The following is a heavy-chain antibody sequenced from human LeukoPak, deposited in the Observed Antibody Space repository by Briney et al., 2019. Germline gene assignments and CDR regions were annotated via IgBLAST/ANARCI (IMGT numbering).Heavy chain of an antibody. CDR3: ARGTTVRGLDY. D-gene: IGHD4-11*01. Sequence: SETLSLTCTVSGGSISSYYWSWIRQPPGKGLEWIGYIYYTGSTNYNPSLMSRVTISVDTSKNQFSLKLSSVTAEDTAVYYCARGTTVRGLDYWGQGSLVTVSS. J-gene: IGHJ4*02. CDR2: IYYTGST. CDR1: GGSISSYY. V-gene: IGHV4-59*01.